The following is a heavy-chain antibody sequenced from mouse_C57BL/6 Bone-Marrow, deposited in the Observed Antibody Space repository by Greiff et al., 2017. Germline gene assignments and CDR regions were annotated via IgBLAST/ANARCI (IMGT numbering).Heavy chain of an antibody. CDR3: ARPLYYGNTAWFSY. D-gene: IGHD2-1*01. V-gene: IGHV7-3*01. CDR2: IRNKANGYTT. Sequence: EVKLMESGGGLVQPGGSLSLSCAASGFTFTDYYMSWVRQPQGKALEWLGFIRNKANGYTTEYSAYVKGRFTISRDNSQSILYLQMNALRAEDSATYYWARPLYYGNTAWFSYWGQGTLVTVSA. J-gene: IGHJ3*01. CDR1: GFTFTDYY.